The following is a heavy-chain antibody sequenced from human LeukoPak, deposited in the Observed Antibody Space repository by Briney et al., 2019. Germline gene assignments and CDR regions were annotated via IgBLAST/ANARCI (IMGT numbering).Heavy chain of an antibody. CDR1: GFTFSSYS. J-gene: IGHJ4*02. D-gene: IGHD3-22*01. Sequence: GGSLRLSCAASGFTFSSYSMNWVRQAPGTGLEWVSFISSSSSYIYYADSVKGRFTISRDNSKNTLYLQMNSLRAEDTAVYYCARDSLTMIVGRQKRGLDYWGQGTLVTVSS. V-gene: IGHV3-21*01. CDR3: ARDSLTMIVGRQKRGLDY. CDR2: ISSSSSYI.